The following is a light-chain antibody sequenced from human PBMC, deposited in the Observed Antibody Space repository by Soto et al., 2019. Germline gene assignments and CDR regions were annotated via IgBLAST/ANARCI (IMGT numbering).Light chain of an antibody. CDR1: QSLLYSSNNKNY. V-gene: IGKV4-1*01. J-gene: IGKJ2*01. Sequence: DIVMTQSPDSLAVSLGERATINCKSSQSLLYSSNNKNYLAWYQQKPGQPPKLLIYWASTREYGVPDRFRGSGSGTDFTLTISGLQAEDVAVYYCQQYSTTPVYTFGQGTKLEI. CDR2: WAS. CDR3: QQYSTTPVYT.